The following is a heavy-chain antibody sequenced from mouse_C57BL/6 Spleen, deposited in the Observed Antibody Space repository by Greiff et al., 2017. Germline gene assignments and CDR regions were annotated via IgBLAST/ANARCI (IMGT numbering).Heavy chain of an antibody. CDR3: ATGTTVAHGY. CDR2: INPSTGGT. J-gene: IGHJ2*01. Sequence: EVQLQQSGPELVKPGASVKISCKASGYSFTGYYMNWVKQSPEKSLEWIGEINPSTGGTTYNQKFKAKATLTVDKSSSTAYMQLKSLTSEDSAVYYCATGTTVAHGYWGQGTTLTVST. V-gene: IGHV1-42*01. D-gene: IGHD1-1*01. CDR1: GYSFTGYY.